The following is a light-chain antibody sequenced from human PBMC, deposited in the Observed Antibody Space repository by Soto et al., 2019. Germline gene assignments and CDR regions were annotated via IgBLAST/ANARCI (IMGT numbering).Light chain of an antibody. J-gene: IGKJ5*01. CDR1: QSVSSSY. CDR3: QQYGSSPYP. V-gene: IGKV3-20*01. Sequence: EIVLTHSPGTLSLSPWERATLSCRASQSVSSSYLAWYQQKPGQAPRLLIYGASSRATGIPDRFSGSGSGTDFTLTISRLEPEDFAVYYCQQYGSSPYPFGQGTRLEIK. CDR2: GAS.